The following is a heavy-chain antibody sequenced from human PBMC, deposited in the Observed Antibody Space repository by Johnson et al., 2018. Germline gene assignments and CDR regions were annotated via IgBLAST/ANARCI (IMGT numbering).Heavy chain of an antibody. D-gene: IGHD4-17*01. CDR2: INHSGST. CDR1: GGSFSGYY. Sequence: QVQLQQWGAGLLKPSETLSLTCAVYGGSFSGYYWSWIRQPPGKGLEWIGEINHSGSTNYNPSLKSRVTISLDTSKNPFSLKLNSVPAADTAVYYWARALYGDYGIYYYYYGMDVGGQGTTVTVSS. J-gene: IGHJ6*02. CDR3: ARALYGDYGIYYYYYGMDV. V-gene: IGHV4-34*01.